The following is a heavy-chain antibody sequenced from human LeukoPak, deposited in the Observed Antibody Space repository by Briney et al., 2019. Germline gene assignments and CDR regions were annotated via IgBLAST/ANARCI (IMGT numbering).Heavy chain of an antibody. CDR1: GFTFGIYA. D-gene: IGHD5-24*01. Sequence: PGGPLRLSCAASGFTFGIYAMSWVRQAPGQGLDWVSAISARDGSTYYADSVKGRFTISRDNSKNTLYLQMNSLRSEDTAVYYCARDNSVRDEAWWFNPWGQGTLVTVSS. CDR3: ARDNSVRDEAWWFNP. J-gene: IGHJ5*02. CDR2: ISARDGST. V-gene: IGHV3-23*01.